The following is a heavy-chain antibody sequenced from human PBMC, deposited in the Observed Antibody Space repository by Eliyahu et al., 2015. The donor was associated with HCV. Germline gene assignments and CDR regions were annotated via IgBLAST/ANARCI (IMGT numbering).Heavy chain of an antibody. CDR1: GYFFTDYG. Sequence: QVQLIQSGSELKKPGASVKVSCQASGYFFTDYGLNWVRKAPGQGLEWMGRISTRTWKPTYAQGFTGRFVFSLDTSVDTVYLQISSLKAEDTAIYYCARDTSYDDYSGYYIGSWGQGTLVTVSS. D-gene: IGHD5-12*01. V-gene: IGHV7-4-1*02. CDR2: ISTRTWKP. J-gene: IGHJ4*02. CDR3: ARDTSYDDYSGYYIGS.